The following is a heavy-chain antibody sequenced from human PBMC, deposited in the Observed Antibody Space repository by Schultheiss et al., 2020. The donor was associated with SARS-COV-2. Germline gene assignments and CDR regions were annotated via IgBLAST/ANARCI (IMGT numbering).Heavy chain of an antibody. CDR2: IWYDGSNK. CDR1: GFTFSSYG. Sequence: GGSLRLSCAASGFTFSSYGMHWVRQAPGKGLEWVAVIWYDGSNKYYADSVKGRFTISRDNAKNSLYLQMNSLRAEDTALYYCAKDMGLGQQLVYSPFDYWGQGTLVTVSS. J-gene: IGHJ4*02. D-gene: IGHD6-13*01. V-gene: IGHV3-33*03. CDR3: AKDMGLGQQLVYSPFDY.